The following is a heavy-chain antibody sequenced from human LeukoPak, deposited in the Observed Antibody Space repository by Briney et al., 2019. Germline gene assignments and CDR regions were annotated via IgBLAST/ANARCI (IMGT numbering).Heavy chain of an antibody. V-gene: IGHV4-59*01. CDR3: ARAPLLWFGDLETGINWFDP. CDR1: GGSISSYY. D-gene: IGHD3-10*01. J-gene: IGHJ5*02. Sequence: SETLSLTCTVSGGSISSYYWSWIRQPPGKGLEWIGYIYYSGSTNYNPSLKSRVTISVDTSKNQFSLELSSVTAADTAVYYCARAPLLWFGDLETGINWFDPWGQGTLVTVSS. CDR2: IYYSGST.